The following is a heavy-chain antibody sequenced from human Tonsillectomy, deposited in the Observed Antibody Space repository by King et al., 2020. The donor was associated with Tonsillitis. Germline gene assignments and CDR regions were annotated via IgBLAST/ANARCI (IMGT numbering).Heavy chain of an antibody. V-gene: IGHV2-5*01. Sequence: TLKESGPTLVKPTQTLTLTCTFSGFSLSASGVGVGWIRQPPGKALEWRALIYCHDAKRDIPSLKSRLTITKDTSKNQVVLTMTNLDPVDTATYYCARETHRISIFGVVTAQFDYWGQGTLVTVSS. CDR1: GFSLSASGVG. CDR2: IYCHDAK. CDR3: ARETHRISIFGVVTAQFDY. D-gene: IGHD3-3*01. J-gene: IGHJ4*02.